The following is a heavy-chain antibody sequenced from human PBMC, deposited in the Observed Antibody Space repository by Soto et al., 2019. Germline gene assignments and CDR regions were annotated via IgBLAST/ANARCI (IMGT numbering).Heavy chain of an antibody. D-gene: IGHD2-21*02. CDR3: ARGRPAYCGGDCSIYADWYFDL. CDR1: GFTFSSYW. Sequence: GGSLRLSCAASGFTFSSYWMSWVRQAPGKGLEWVANIKQDGREKYYVDSVKGRFTISRDNAKNSLYLQMNSLRAEDTAVYYCARGRPAYCGGDCSIYADWYFDLWGRGTLVTVSS. CDR2: IKQDGREK. J-gene: IGHJ2*01. V-gene: IGHV3-7*05.